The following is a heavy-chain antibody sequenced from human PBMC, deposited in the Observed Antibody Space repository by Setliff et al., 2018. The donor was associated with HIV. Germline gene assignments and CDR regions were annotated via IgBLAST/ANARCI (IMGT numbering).Heavy chain of an antibody. CDR1: GGSISTYY. Sequence: SETLSLTCTVSGGSISTYYWSWIRQPPGKRLEWIGYIYYSGSTNYNPPLKSRVTISVDTSKNQFSLKLTSVTAADTAVYYCAPGEGVASTYYHDWGQGTQVTVSS. J-gene: IGHJ4*01. CDR3: APGEGVASTYYHD. D-gene: IGHD3-3*01. V-gene: IGHV4-59*01. CDR2: IYYSGST.